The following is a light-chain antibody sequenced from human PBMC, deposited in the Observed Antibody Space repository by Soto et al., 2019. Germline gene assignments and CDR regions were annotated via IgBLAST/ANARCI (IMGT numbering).Light chain of an antibody. CDR2: GAS. V-gene: IGKV3-15*01. CDR1: QSVSSSY. CDR3: QQYKNWPL. Sequence: EIVLTHSPGTLSLSPGERATLSCRASQSVSSSYLAWYQQKPGQAPRLLLYGASTRATGIPVRFSGSGFGTEFTLTISSLQSEDFAVYYCQQYKNWPLLGQGTRLEIK. J-gene: IGKJ5*01.